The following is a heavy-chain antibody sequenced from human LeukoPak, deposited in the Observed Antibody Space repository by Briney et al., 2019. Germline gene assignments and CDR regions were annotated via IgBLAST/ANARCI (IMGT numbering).Heavy chain of an antibody. D-gene: IGHD3-22*01. J-gene: IGHJ5*02. CDR2: MNPNSGNT. Sequence: ASVKVSCKASGYTFTSYDINWVRQATGQGLEWMGWMNPNSGNTGYAQKFQDRVTMTRNISISTAYMELSNLRSEDTAVYYCARDFFNSYDRGTWGQGTLATVSS. V-gene: IGHV1-8*01. CDR1: GYTFTSYD. CDR3: ARDFFNSYDRGT.